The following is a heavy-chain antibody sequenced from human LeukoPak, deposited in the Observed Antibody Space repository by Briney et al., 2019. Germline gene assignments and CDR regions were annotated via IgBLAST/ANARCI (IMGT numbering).Heavy chain of an antibody. CDR1: GYSISSGYY. Sequence: PSETLSLTCTVSGYSISSGYYCGRIRQPPGKGLEWIGSIYHSGSTYYNPSLKSRVTISVDTSKNQFSLKLSSVTAADTAVYYCATAEGYCSSTSCYGHDAFDIWGQGTMVTVSS. CDR3: ATAEGYCSSTSCYGHDAFDI. V-gene: IGHV4-38-2*02. D-gene: IGHD2-2*01. CDR2: IYHSGST. J-gene: IGHJ3*02.